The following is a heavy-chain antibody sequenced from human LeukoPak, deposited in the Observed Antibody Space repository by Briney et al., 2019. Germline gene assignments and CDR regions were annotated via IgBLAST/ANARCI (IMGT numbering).Heavy chain of an antibody. CDR2: IIPIFGTA. V-gene: IGHV1-69*05. Sequence: ASVTVSCKASGGTFSSYAISWVRQAPGQGLEWMGGIIPIFGTANYAQKFQGRVTITTDESTSTAYMELSSLRSEDTAVYYCVSKAFYGVNWFDRWGQGTLVTVSS. D-gene: IGHD4-17*01. CDR1: GGTFSSYA. CDR3: VSKAFYGVNWFDR. J-gene: IGHJ5*02.